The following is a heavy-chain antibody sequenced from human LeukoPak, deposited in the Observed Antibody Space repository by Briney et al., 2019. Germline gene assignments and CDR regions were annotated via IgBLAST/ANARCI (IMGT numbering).Heavy chain of an antibody. Sequence: QAGGSLRLSCAASGFTFSSHGMHWVRQAPGKGLEWVAVISYDGSNKYYADSVKGRFTISRDNSKNTLYLQMNSLRAEDTAVYYCAKDRGYYFYAMDVWGKGTTVTVSS. V-gene: IGHV3-30*18. CDR3: AKDRGYYFYAMDV. J-gene: IGHJ6*04. CDR1: GFTFSSHG. CDR2: ISYDGSNK. D-gene: IGHD3-10*01.